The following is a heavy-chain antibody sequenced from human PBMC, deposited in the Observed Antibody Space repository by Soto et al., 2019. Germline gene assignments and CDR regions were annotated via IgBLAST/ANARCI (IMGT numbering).Heavy chain of an antibody. CDR3: ARSAYCGGDCYPLPYYYYYGMDV. J-gene: IGHJ6*02. CDR2: ISSSSSYI. D-gene: IGHD2-21*02. V-gene: IGHV3-21*01. CDR1: GFTFSSYS. Sequence: GGSLRLSCAASGFTFSSYSMNWVRQAPGKGLEWVSSISSSSSYIYYAGSVKGRFTISRDNAKNSLYLQMNSLRAEDTAVYYCARSAYCGGDCYPLPYYYYYGMDVWGQGTTVTVSS.